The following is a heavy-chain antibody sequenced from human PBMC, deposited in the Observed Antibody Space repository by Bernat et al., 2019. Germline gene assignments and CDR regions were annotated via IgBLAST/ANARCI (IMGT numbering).Heavy chain of an antibody. Sequence: QVQLQESGPGLVKPSGTLSLTCAVSGGSISSSNWWSWVRQPPGRGLEWIGEIYHSGSFKYNPSLKSRVTISVDKSKNHFSLKLTSVTAADTAVYYCARDIAVAATSYNWFDPWGQGTLVTVSS. CDR3: ARDIAVAATSYNWFDP. J-gene: IGHJ5*02. CDR1: GGSISSSNW. D-gene: IGHD6-19*01. V-gene: IGHV4-4*02. CDR2: IYHSGSF.